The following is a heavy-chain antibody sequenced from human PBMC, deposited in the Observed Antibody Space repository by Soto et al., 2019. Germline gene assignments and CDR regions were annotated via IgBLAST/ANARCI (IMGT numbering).Heavy chain of an antibody. D-gene: IGHD3-22*01. Sequence: QVPLQQWGAGLLKPSETLSLTCAVYGGSFSGYYWSWIRQPPGKGLEWIGEINHSGSTNYHPSLKSRVTISVDTSKNQFSLKLSSVTAADTAVYYCASPFRESSGYYYGWFDPWGQGTLVTVSA. CDR1: GGSFSGYY. CDR2: INHSGST. CDR3: ASPFRESSGYYYGWFDP. J-gene: IGHJ5*02. V-gene: IGHV4-34*01.